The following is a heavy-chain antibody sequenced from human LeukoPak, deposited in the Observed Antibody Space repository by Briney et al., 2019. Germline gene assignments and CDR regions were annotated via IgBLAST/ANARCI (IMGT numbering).Heavy chain of an antibody. CDR2: INHSGST. V-gene: IGHV4-34*01. Sequence: PSETLSLTCAVYGGSFSGYYWSWIRQPPGKGLEWIGEINHSGSTNYNPSLKSRVTISVDTSKNQFSLKLSSVTAADTAVYYCARGQTHYYGSGSYLRVYYYYGMDVWGQGTTVIVSS. CDR3: ARGQTHYYGSGSYLRVYYYYGMDV. J-gene: IGHJ6*02. CDR1: GGSFSGYY. D-gene: IGHD3-10*01.